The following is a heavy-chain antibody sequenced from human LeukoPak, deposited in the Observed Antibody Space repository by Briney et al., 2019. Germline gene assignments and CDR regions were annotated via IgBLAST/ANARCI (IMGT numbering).Heavy chain of an antibody. CDR3: AGERGEEYSSGWYKRNYFDN. V-gene: IGHV4-39*07. CDR2: GDYSGGT. Sequence: SETLSLTCTVSGDSFSSVTDYWAWIRQPPGKGLEWIASGDYSGGTYYNPSLESRVAISADMSKNRFSLKLTSVTGADTAVYYCAGERGEEYSSGWYKRNYFDNWGQGIRVTVSS. J-gene: IGHJ4*02. D-gene: IGHD6-19*01. CDR1: GDSFSSVTDY.